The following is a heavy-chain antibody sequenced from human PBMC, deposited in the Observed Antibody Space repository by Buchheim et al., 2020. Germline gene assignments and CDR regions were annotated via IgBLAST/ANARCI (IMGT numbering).Heavy chain of an antibody. CDR1: GFTVSSNC. CDR3: ARRGGYCSGGSCYYYYGMDV. J-gene: IGHJ6*02. V-gene: IGHV3-53*04. Sequence: EVQLVESGGGLVQPGGSLRLSCAASGFTVSSNCMSWVRQAPGKGLEWVSVIYSGGSTYYADSVKGRFTISRHNSKNTLYLQMNSLRAEDTAVYYCARRGGYCSGGSCYYYYGMDVWGQGTT. CDR2: IYSGGST. D-gene: IGHD2-15*01.